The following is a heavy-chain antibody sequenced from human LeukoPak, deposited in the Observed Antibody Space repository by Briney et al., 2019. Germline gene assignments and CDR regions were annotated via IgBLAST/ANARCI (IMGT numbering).Heavy chain of an antibody. J-gene: IGHJ3*02. Sequence: PSETLSLTCTVSGGSISSYYWSWIRQPPGKGLEWIGYIYYSGSTNYNPSLKSRVTISVDTSKNHFSLKLSSVTAVDTAVYYCAREDSSAAFDIWGQGTMVTVSS. D-gene: IGHD3-22*01. CDR2: IYYSGST. V-gene: IGHV4-59*01. CDR3: AREDSSAAFDI. CDR1: GGSISSYY.